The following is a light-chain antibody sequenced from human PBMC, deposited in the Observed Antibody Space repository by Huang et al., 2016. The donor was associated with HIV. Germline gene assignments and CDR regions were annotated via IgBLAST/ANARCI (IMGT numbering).Light chain of an antibody. J-gene: IGKJ2*01. V-gene: IGKV1-39*01. CDR3: QQSYNLPYT. CDR2: ATS. CDR1: QSITTY. Sequence: DIQMTQSPPSLSASLGDRLPITCRASQSITTYLNWYRHKPGEAPELLIHATSTLENGVPYRFSGGGSGTDFTLTITNLQPEDVASYYCQQSYNLPYTFGRGTKVEIK.